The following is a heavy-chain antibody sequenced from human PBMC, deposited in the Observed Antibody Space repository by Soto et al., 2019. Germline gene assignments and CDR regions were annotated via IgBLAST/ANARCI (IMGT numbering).Heavy chain of an antibody. J-gene: IGHJ4*02. CDR1: GYSFTRYW. V-gene: IGHV5-51*01. CDR3: ARRGDSSGYIDY. CDR2: ICTGDSDT. Sequence: PGESLKISCKGSGYSFTRYWICWGRQMHGKGLEWMGIICTGDSDTTYSPSFQGQVTISADKSISTAYLQWSSLKASDTAMYYCARRGDSSGYIDYWGQGILVTVSS. D-gene: IGHD3-22*01.